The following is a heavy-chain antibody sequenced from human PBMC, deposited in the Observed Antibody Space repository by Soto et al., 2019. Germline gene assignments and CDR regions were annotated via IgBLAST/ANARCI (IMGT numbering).Heavy chain of an antibody. D-gene: IGHD2-8*01. V-gene: IGHV3-15*07. CDR3: AKSVGYCPNGKCAPVWFDP. Sequence: GGSLRLSCVASGFTFSDAWMNWVRQAPGQGLEWVGRIKSYRGGGTIEYAAPVKGRFTISRDDSKNTLYLQMDSLKIEDTALYFCAKSVGYCPNGKCAPVWFDPWGQGTLVTVSS. J-gene: IGHJ5*02. CDR2: IKSYRGGGTI. CDR1: GFTFSDAW.